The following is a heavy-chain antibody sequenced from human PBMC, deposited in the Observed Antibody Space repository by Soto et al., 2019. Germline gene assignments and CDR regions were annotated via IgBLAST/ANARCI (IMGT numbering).Heavy chain of an antibody. CDR3: ARDQEYSGYDSRRFDP. V-gene: IGHV1-18*04. D-gene: IGHD5-12*01. CDR1: GYTFTSYG. J-gene: IGHJ5*02. Sequence: ASVKVSCKASGYTFTSYGISWVRQAPGQGLEWMGWISAYNGNTNYAQKLQGRVTMTTDTSTSTAYMELRSLRSDDTAVYYCARDQEYSGYDSRRFDPWGQGTLVTVSS. CDR2: ISAYNGNT.